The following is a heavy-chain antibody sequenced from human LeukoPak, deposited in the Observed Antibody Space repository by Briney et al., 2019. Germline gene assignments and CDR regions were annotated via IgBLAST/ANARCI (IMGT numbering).Heavy chain of an antibody. CDR1: GGSISSSSYY. Sequence: TSETLSLTCTVSGGSISSSSYYWGWIRQPPGKGLEWIGSIYYSGSTYYNPSLKSRVTISVDTSKNQFSLKLTSVTAADTAVYYCARREHSYGYFDYWGQGALVTVSS. CDR2: IYYSGST. CDR3: ARREHSYGYFDY. V-gene: IGHV4-39*01. D-gene: IGHD5-18*01. J-gene: IGHJ4*02.